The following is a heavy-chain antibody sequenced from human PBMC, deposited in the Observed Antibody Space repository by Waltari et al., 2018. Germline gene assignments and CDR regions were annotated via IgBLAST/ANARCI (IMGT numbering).Heavy chain of an antibody. Sequence: EVQLLESGGGLVQPGGSLRLSCAASGFSFSHYPMAWVRQAPGKGREWVSTSTADGRSRNYADSVKGRFTISRDNSQNTLDLQMNTLRAEDTAVYFCAKADFGDPFWYFDLWGRGTLVTVSA. V-gene: IGHV3-23*01. CDR1: GFSFSHYP. D-gene: IGHD4-17*01. CDR3: AKADFGDPFWYFDL. CDR2: STADGRSR. J-gene: IGHJ2*01.